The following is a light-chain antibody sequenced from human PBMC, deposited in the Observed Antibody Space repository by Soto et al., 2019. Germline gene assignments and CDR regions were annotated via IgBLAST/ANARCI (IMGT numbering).Light chain of an antibody. J-gene: IGKJ5*01. CDR3: QQYNNWPPIT. V-gene: IGKV3-15*01. Sequence: EIVMTQSPATLSVSRGERATLSCRASQSVSSNLAWYQQKPGQAPRLLVYGASTRATGIPARFSGSGSGTECTLTISSLHSEDFGVYYCQQYNNWPPITFGQGTRLEIK. CDR2: GAS. CDR1: QSVSSN.